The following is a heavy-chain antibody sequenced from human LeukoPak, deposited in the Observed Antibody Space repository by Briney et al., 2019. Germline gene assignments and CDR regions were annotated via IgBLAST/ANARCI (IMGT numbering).Heavy chain of an antibody. CDR2: INPNSGGT. CDR1: GYTFTSYD. CDR3: ARGAYCGGDCYSFDY. D-gene: IGHD2-21*01. V-gene: IGHV1-2*02. J-gene: IGHJ4*02. Sequence: ASVKVSCKASGYTFTSYDINWVRQATGQGLEWMGWINPNSGGTNYAQKFQGRVTMTRDTSISTAYMELSRLRSDDTAVYYCARGAYCGGDCYSFDYWGQGTLVTVSS.